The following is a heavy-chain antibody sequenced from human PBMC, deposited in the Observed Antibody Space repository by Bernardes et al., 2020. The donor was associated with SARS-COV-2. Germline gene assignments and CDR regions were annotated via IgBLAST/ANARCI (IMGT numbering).Heavy chain of an antibody. V-gene: IGHV3-30-3*01. CDR1: GFTFSSYA. CDR3: ARDHPLRLGELSPLGYFDY. CDR2: ISYDGSNK. J-gene: IGHJ4*02. Sequence: GSLRLSCAASGFTFSSYAMHWVRQAPGKGLEWVAVISYDGSNKYYADSVKGRFTISRDNSKNTLYLQMNSLRAEDTAVYYCARDHPLRLGELSPLGYFDYWGQGTLVTVSS. D-gene: IGHD3-16*02.